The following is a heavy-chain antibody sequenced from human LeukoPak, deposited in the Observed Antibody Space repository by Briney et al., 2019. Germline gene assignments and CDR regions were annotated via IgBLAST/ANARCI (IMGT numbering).Heavy chain of an antibody. D-gene: IGHD6-13*01. CDR1: GFTFRSHT. Sequence: PGGSLRLSCAASGFTFRSHTINWVRQAPGKGLEWVSSISSNGYYIYYADSVKGRFTISRDNAKNSLYLQMDSLRAEDTAMYYCAREGGTYSSNLDYFDYWGQGTLVIVSS. CDR3: AREGGTYSSNLDYFDY. J-gene: IGHJ4*02. CDR2: ISSNGYYI. V-gene: IGHV3-21*01.